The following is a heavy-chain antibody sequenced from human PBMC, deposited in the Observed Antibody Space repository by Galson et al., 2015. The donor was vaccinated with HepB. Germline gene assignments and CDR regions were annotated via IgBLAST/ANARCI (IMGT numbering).Heavy chain of an antibody. D-gene: IGHD3/OR15-3a*01. J-gene: IGHJ2*01. CDR1: GFTFSTYT. CDR3: ARDPTRGGLRYFDL. V-gene: IGHV3-21*01. Sequence: SLRLSCAASGFTFSTYTMNWVRQAPGKGLEWVSSISTSPSYIYYVDSLKGRFTISRDNAKNSLYLQMNSLRAEDTAVYYCARDPTRGGLRYFDLWGRGTLVTVSS. CDR2: ISTSPSYI.